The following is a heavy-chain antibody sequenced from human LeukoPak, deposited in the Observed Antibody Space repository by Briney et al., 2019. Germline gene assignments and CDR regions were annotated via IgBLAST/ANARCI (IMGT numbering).Heavy chain of an antibody. CDR3: AKNNVVVVAARVRNYYYYGMDV. Sequence: PGGSLKLSCAASGFTFSSYAMSWVRQAPGKGLEWVSAISGSGGSTYYADSVKGRFTISRDNSKNTLYLQMNSLRAEDTAVYYCAKNNVVVVAARVRNYYYYGMDVWGQGTTVTVSS. CDR1: GFTFSSYA. J-gene: IGHJ6*02. CDR2: ISGSGGST. D-gene: IGHD2-15*01. V-gene: IGHV3-23*01.